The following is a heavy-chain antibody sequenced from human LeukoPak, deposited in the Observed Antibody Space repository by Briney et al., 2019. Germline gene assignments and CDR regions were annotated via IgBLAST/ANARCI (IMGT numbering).Heavy chain of an antibody. CDR1: GFTFSNSW. D-gene: IGHD5-12*01. CDR3: ARDLGLRGSS. Sequence: GGSLRLSCEASGFTFSNSWMHWVRQIPGKGLVWVSRMYGDMIDISYADSVKGRFTISRDNAKNTPYLQMNSLRGEDTAVYYCARDLGLRGSSWGQGTLVTVSS. CDR2: MYGDMIDI. J-gene: IGHJ4*02. V-gene: IGHV3-74*01.